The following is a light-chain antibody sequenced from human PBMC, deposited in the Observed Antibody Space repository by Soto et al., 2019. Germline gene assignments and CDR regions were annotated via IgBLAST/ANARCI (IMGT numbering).Light chain of an antibody. CDR1: QSISSY. V-gene: IGKV1-39*01. CDR3: QQSHSTPLA. CDR2: AAS. J-gene: IGKJ1*01. Sequence: DIQMTQSPSSLSASVGDRVTITCRASQSISSYLNWYQQKPGKAPKLLIYAASSLQSGVPSRFSGSGSGTDFTLTNSSMQPEDFATYYCQQSHSTPLAFGQGTEVEIK.